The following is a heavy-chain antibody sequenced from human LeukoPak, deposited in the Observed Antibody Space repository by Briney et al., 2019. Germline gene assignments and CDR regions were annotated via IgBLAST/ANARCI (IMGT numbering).Heavy chain of an antibody. CDR3: ARGSAGDY. CDR1: GYTFTSYY. J-gene: IGHJ4*02. Sequence: ASVKVSCKASGYTFTSYYIHWVRQAPGQGLEWMAVINPSAGSTAYAQKFQGRVTVTRGTSTSTVYMELSSLTSEDTAVYYCARGSAGDYWGQGTLVTVSS. D-gene: IGHD6-13*01. CDR2: INPSAGST. V-gene: IGHV1-46*01.